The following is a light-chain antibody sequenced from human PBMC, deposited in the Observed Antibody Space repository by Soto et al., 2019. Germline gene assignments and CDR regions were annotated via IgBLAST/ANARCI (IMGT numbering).Light chain of an antibody. V-gene: IGKV4-1*01. CDR3: QQCESTPPT. CDR1: QSVLYSSNNKNY. J-gene: IGKJ2*01. CDR2: WAS. Sequence: DIVMTQSPDSLAVSLGERATINCKSSQSVLYSSNNKNYLAWYQPRPGQPPKLLIYWASTRESGVPDRFSGSGSGTDFPLTITSLQAEDVAVYYYQQCESTPPTFGQGTKLEIK.